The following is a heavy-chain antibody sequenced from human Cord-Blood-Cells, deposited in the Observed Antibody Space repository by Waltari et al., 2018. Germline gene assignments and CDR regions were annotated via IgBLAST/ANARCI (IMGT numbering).Heavy chain of an antibody. Sequence: QVQLQESGPGLVKPSETLSLTCTVSDGSVSSGSYYWSWIRQPPGKGLEWIGYIYYSGSTNYSPSLESRVTISVDTSKNQFSLKLSSVTAADTAVYYCPRDSGSYGVYWGQGTLVTVSS. D-gene: IGHD1-26*01. CDR1: DGSVSSGSYY. V-gene: IGHV4-61*01. J-gene: IGHJ4*02. CDR2: IYYSGST. CDR3: PRDSGSYGVY.